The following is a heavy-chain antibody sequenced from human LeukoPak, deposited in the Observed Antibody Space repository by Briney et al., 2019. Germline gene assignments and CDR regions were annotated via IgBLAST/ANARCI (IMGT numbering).Heavy chain of an antibody. CDR3: ARPDYYDSSGYYSVGSLWY. Sequence: ASVKVSCKASGYSFTSYGISWVRQAPGQGLEWMGWISAYNGNTNYAQKLQGRVTMTTDTSTSTAYMELRSLRSDDTAVYYCARPDYYDSSGYYSVGSLWYWGQGTLVTVSS. CDR1: GYSFTSYG. V-gene: IGHV1-18*01. D-gene: IGHD3-22*01. J-gene: IGHJ4*02. CDR2: ISAYNGNT.